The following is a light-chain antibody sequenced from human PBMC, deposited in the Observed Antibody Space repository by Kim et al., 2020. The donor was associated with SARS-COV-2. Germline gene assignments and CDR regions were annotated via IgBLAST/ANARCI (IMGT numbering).Light chain of an antibody. CDR3: QHYDTSPYT. J-gene: IGKJ2*01. CDR1: QSVSSNY. V-gene: IGKV3-20*01. CDR2: LAS. Sequence: SPGESATLSCRASQSVSSNYLAWYHQRPGQAPRLLIYLASTRATGAPDRFSGSGSGTDFTLTIRRLEPEDSGVFYCQHYDTSPYTFGQGTKVDIK.